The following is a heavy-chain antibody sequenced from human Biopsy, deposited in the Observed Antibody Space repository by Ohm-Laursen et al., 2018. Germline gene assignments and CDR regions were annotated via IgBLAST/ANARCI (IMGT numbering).Heavy chain of an antibody. CDR1: GYTFTSYG. CDR2: ISGYNGNT. CDR3: ARIAAAGWDDY. Sequence: SVKVSCKASGYTFTSYGMRWVRQAPGQGFEWMGWISGYNGNTNYAQKFQGRITMTIDAATSTGYMDLRSLKSDDTAVYYCARIAAAGWDDYWGQGTLVTVSS. J-gene: IGHJ4*02. V-gene: IGHV1-18*01. D-gene: IGHD6-25*01.